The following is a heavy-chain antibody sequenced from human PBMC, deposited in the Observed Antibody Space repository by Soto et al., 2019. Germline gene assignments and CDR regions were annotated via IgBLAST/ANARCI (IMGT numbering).Heavy chain of an antibody. D-gene: IGHD6-13*01. J-gene: IGHJ3*02. CDR2: IIPILDIP. Sequence: SVKVSCKASGGTFSSYGGTFSSYTINWVRQVPGQGLEWMGRIIPILDIPNYAQKFQGRVTITADKSTSTAYMELSSLRSEDTAVYYCAIPYGIAAAGTSQWPDAFDIWGQGTMVTVSS. CDR3: AIPYGIAAAGTSQWPDAFDI. CDR1: GGTFSSYGGTFSSYT. V-gene: IGHV1-69*02.